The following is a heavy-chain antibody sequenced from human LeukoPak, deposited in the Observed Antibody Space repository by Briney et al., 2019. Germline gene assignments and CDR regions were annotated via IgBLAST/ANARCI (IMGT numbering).Heavy chain of an antibody. CDR1: GFTFSSYS. Sequence: GGSLRLSCAASGFTFSSYSMSWVRQAPGKGLEWVSSISSSNSSIHYADSVKGRFTISRDNAKNSLYLQMNSLRAEDTAVYYCARRVTPNSFDYWGQGTLVTVSS. D-gene: IGHD2-21*02. CDR3: ARRVTPNSFDY. CDR2: ISSSNSSI. V-gene: IGHV3-21*01. J-gene: IGHJ4*02.